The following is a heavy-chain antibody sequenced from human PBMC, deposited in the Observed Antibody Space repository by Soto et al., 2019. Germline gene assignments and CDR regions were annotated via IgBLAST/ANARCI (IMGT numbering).Heavy chain of an antibody. D-gene: IGHD3-9*01. V-gene: IGHV1-69*13. J-gene: IGHJ6*02. CDR1: GCTFSSYA. CDR3: ARVQLRYFVWSRGRYYYYGMDV. CDR2: IIPIFGTA. Sequence: GASVKVSCKASGCTFSSYAISWVQQAPGQRLEWMGGIIPIFGTANYAQKFQCRVTITADESTSTAYMELSSLRSEDTAVYYCARVQLRYFVWSRGRYYYYGMDVWGHGTTVTASS.